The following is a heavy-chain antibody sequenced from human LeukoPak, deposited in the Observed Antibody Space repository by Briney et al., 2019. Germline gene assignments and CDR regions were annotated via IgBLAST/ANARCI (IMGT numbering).Heavy chain of an antibody. V-gene: IGHV3-7*01. Sequence: GSLRLSCAAAGFTLSSYWMSWVRQAPGKGLEWLANIKEDGSRKYHVDSVKGRFTISRDNAKKSLFLQMNSLRAEDTAVYYCARDGVTSSVVYWGQGTLVTVSS. CDR1: GFTLSSYW. D-gene: IGHD2-21*02. CDR2: IKEDGSRK. CDR3: ARDGVTSSVVY. J-gene: IGHJ4*02.